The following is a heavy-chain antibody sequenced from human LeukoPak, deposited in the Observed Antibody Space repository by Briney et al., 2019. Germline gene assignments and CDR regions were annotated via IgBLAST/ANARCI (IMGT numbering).Heavy chain of an antibody. CDR2: LYYSGST. V-gene: IGHV4-39*07. CDR1: GGSITNNNYN. CDR3: ARGRFLDAFDI. D-gene: IGHD3-3*01. Sequence: SETLSLTCTVSGGSITNNNYNWDWIRQPPGKGLEWIGDLYYSGSTHYNPSLKSRVTISVDTSKNQFSLKLSSVTAADTAVYYCARGRFLDAFDIWGQGTMVTVSS. J-gene: IGHJ3*02.